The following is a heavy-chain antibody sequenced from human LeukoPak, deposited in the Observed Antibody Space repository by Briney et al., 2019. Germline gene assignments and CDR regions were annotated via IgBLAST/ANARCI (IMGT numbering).Heavy chain of an antibody. CDR3: ASTYYYDSSGYYDYFDY. Sequence: SETLSLTCTVSGGSIISSDYHWGWVRQPPGKGLEWIGTISYSGNTDYNPSLKSRVTISVGTSKNQFSLKLSSVTAADTAVYYCASTYYYDSSGYYDYFDYWGQGTLVTVSS. CDR1: GGSIISSDYH. V-gene: IGHV4-39*07. D-gene: IGHD3-22*01. CDR2: ISYSGNT. J-gene: IGHJ4*02.